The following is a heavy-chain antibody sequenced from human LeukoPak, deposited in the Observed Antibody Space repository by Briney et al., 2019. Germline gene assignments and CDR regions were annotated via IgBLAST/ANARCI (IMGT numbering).Heavy chain of an antibody. V-gene: IGHV1-69*04. J-gene: IGHJ3*02. Sequence: SVTVSCKASGGTFSSYAISWVRQAPGQGLEWMGRIIPILGIANYAQKFQGRVTITADKSTSTAYMELSSLRSEDTAVYYCARGQRGGVAFDIWGQGTMVTVSS. D-gene: IGHD1-1*01. CDR3: ARGQRGGVAFDI. CDR1: GGTFSSYA. CDR2: IIPILGIA.